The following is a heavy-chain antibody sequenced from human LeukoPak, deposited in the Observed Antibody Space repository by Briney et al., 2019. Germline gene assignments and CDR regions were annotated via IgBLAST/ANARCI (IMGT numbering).Heavy chain of an antibody. CDR3: ARVTIGKKRSQLYYFDY. D-gene: IGHD1-1*01. Sequence: SETLSLTCTVSGGSISSGGYYWSWIRQHPGRGLEWIGYIYYSGSTYYNPSLKSRVTISVDTSKNQFSLKLSSVTAADTAVYYCARVTIGKKRSQLYYFDYWGQGTLVTVSS. CDR2: IYYSGST. J-gene: IGHJ4*02. V-gene: IGHV4-31*03. CDR1: GGSISSGGYY.